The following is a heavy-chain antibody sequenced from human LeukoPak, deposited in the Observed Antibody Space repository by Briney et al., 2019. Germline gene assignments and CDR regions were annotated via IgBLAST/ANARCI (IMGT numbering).Heavy chain of an antibody. J-gene: IGHJ4*02. CDR3: AKAELGVDTFFDY. V-gene: IGHV3-23*01. Sequence: GGSLRLSCAASGFTFSDYALGWVRQAPGRGLEWVATLGGSGAGTYYSDSVQGRFTISRDNSKRTLFLQMNSLRAEDTAFYYCAKAELGVDTFFDYWGQGTLVTVSS. CDR2: LGGSGAGT. CDR1: GFTFSDYA. D-gene: IGHD3-3*01.